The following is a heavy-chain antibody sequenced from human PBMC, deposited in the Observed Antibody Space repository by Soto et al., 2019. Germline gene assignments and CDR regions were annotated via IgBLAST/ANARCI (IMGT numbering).Heavy chain of an antibody. CDR1: GFTFSNNA. Sequence: QVQLVDSGGGVVQPGRSPRLSCAASGFTFSNNAMHWVRQAPGKGLEWVAFISYDGSKQHYADSVKGRFTISRDNSENTLYLHMNSLRGEDTAMYFCARDLGAWKFDYWGQGTLVTVSS. CDR3: ARDLGAWKFDY. V-gene: IGHV3-30-3*01. CDR2: ISYDGSKQ. D-gene: IGHD1-1*01. J-gene: IGHJ4*02.